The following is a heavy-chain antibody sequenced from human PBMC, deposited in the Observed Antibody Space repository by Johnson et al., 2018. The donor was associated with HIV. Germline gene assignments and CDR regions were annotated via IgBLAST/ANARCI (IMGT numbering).Heavy chain of an antibody. CDR1: GLAFHDYA. J-gene: IGHJ3*02. Sequence: VQLVESGGGLIQHGGSLRLSCVVSGLAFHDYAIHWVRQAPGKGLEWVSVISWDGASTHYADSVKGRFPISRDNSKTSVYLQLHSLRSEATALYYCAKDSDTYYYGSGDGFDIWGQGTMVTVSS. V-gene: IGHV3-43D*03. CDR3: AKDSDTYYYGSGDGFDI. D-gene: IGHD3-10*01. CDR2: ISWDGAST.